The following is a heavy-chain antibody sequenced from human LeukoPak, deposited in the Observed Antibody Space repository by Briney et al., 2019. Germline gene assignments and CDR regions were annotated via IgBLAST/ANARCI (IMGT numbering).Heavy chain of an antibody. CDR2: IRYDGSNK. V-gene: IGHV3-30*02. Sequence: GGSLRLSCATSAFTFRTYGMHWVRQAPGKGLEGVAFIRYDGSNKYYADSVKGRFTISRDNSKNTLYLQMNSLRAEDTAVYYCAKEIWPTVTTPGWTYFDYWGQGTLVTVSS. CDR1: AFTFRTYG. CDR3: AKEIWPTVTTPGWTYFDY. D-gene: IGHD4-17*01. J-gene: IGHJ4*02.